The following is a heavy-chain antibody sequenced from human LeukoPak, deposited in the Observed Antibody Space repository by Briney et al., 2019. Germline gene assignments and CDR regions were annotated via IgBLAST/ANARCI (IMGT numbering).Heavy chain of an antibody. Sequence: ASVTVSCTASGYTFTGYYIHWVRQAPGQGLEWMGWINPNSGDTDFAQKVQGRVTMTRDTSISTAYMELSRLRSDDTAVYYCAIPQSSSGWSYFDYWGQGTLVTVSS. CDR1: GYTFTGYY. J-gene: IGHJ4*02. CDR3: AIPQSSSGWSYFDY. CDR2: INPNSGDT. V-gene: IGHV1-2*02. D-gene: IGHD6-19*01.